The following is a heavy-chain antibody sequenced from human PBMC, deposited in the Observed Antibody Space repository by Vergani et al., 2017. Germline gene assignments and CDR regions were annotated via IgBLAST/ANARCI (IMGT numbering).Heavy chain of an antibody. CDR1: GFTFTSYA. J-gene: IGHJ3*02. CDR3: ARELIALADNDAFDI. V-gene: IGHV1-3*01. CDR2: INAGNGNT. Sequence: QVQLVQSGAGVKKPGASVKVSCKASGFTFTSYAMHWVRQAPGQRLEWMGWINAGNGNTKYSQQVKGRVTITRDTSASTAYMGMCSLRSEDTDVYYCARELIALADNDAFDIWGQGAMLTVSS. D-gene: IGHD6-19*01.